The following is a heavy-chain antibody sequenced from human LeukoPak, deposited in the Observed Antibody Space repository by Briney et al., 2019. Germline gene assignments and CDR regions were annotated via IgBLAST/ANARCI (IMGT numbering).Heavy chain of an antibody. CDR3: AKDAAGPEY. V-gene: IGHV3-23*01. D-gene: IGHD6-13*01. CDR1: GLTFSRYS. Sequence: GGSLRLSCVVSGLTFSRYSMSWVRQAPGKGLEWVSGISAGGGNAWYPDSVKGRFTISRDNSRNTLFLQMDSLRVEDTAIYYCAKDAAGPEYWGQGTRVTVSS. J-gene: IGHJ4*02. CDR2: ISAGGGNA.